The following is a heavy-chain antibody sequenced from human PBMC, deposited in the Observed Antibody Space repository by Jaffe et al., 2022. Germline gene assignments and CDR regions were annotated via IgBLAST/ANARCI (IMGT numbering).Heavy chain of an antibody. CDR2: IKSKTDGGTT. D-gene: IGHD3-3*01. CDR3: TGFLYDFWSGYHGSVEQSYYMDV. Sequence: EVQLVESGGGLVKPGGSLRLSCAASGFTFSNAWMSWVRQAPGKGLEWVGRIKSKTDGGTTDYAAPVKGRFTISRDDSKNTLYLQMNSLKTEDTAVYYCTGFLYDFWSGYHGSVEQSYYMDVWGKGTTVTVSS. CDR1: GFTFSNAW. J-gene: IGHJ6*03. V-gene: IGHV3-15*01.